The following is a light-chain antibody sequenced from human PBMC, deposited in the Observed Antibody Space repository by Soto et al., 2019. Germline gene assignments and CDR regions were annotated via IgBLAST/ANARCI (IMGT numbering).Light chain of an antibody. CDR3: QQYNNWPPRGT. CDR1: QSVSSN. Sequence: EIVMMPSPATLSVFPGERATLSCRASQSVSSNLAWYQQKPGQAPRLLIYGASTRATGIPDRFSGSGSGTEFTLTISSLQSEDFAVYYCQQYNNWPPRGTFGQGTKVDIK. CDR2: GAS. J-gene: IGKJ1*01. V-gene: IGKV3-15*01.